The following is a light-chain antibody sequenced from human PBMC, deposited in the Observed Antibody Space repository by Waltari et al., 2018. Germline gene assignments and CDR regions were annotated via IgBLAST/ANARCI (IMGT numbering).Light chain of an antibody. J-gene: IGLJ2*01. V-gene: IGLV3-21*02. Sequence: SSVLTQPPSVSVAPGQTATITCGGNNIGSKSVHWYQQKPGQAPVLVVYDDDVRPSGSPERISGSNSANTATLTINRVEVGDEAAYFCQVWDNYADHVIFGGGTKLTVL. CDR3: QVWDNYADHVI. CDR2: DDD. CDR1: NIGSKS.